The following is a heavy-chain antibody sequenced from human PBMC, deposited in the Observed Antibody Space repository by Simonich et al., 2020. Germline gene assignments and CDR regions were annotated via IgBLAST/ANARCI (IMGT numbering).Heavy chain of an antibody. D-gene: IGHD3-10*01. CDR3: ARDTSYYGSGSYYFDY. CDR1: GFTFSSYS. J-gene: IGHJ4*02. CDR2: INSISSNI. Sequence: GGCLVKPGGSLRLSCAASGFTFSSYSMNWFRQAPGKELECVSSINSISSNIYYEDSLKGRFTISRDNAKNSLYLQRNTLRDEDTAVYYCARDTSYYGSGSYYFDYWGQGTLVTVS. V-gene: IGHV3-21*01.